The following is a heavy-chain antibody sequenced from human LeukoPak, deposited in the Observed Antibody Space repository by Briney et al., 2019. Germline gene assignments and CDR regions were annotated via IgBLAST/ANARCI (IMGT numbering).Heavy chain of an antibody. D-gene: IGHD4-11*01. Sequence: ASVKVSCKTSGYTFTDYYMHWVRQAPGQGLEWMGCINTNGGDTNYAPKFQDRVTMTRDTSISTAYLELSSLTLDDTAVYYCAPATYIFDLWGRGTLVIVSS. CDR2: INTNGGDT. CDR3: APATYIFDL. J-gene: IGHJ4*02. V-gene: IGHV1-2*02. CDR1: GYTFTDYY.